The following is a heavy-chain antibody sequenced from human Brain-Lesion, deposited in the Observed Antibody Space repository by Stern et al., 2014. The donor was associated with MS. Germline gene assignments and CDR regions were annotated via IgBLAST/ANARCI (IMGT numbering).Heavy chain of an antibody. CDR3: AGEEDIRYCSGGSCTGNWFDP. J-gene: IGHJ5*02. V-gene: IGHV4-39*02. CDR2: IYYSGKT. CDR1: GGSVSSTSYA. Sequence: QLQLQESGPGLVKPSETLSLTCTVAGGSVSSTSYAWAWIRQPPGKGLEWIGTIYYSGKTYYSPSLKSRLTISLDTSKNHSSLQWGSVTAADTAVYYCAGEEDIRYCSGGSCTGNWFDPWGQGTLVTVSS. D-gene: IGHD2-15*01.